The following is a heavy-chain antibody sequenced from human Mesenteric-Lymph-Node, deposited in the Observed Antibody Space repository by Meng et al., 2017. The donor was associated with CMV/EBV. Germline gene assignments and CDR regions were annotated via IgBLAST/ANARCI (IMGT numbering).Heavy chain of an antibody. D-gene: IGHD6-13*01. CDR1: GFTFSSYS. CDR2: ISSSSSYI. CDR3: ARVSLAAAGTFWFDP. V-gene: IGHV3-21*01. Sequence: EVQLVESGGXLVKPGGSLRRCCVASGFTFSSYSMNWVRQAPGKGLEWVSTISSSSSYIYYADSVKGRFTISRDNAKNSLYLQMNSLRAEDTAVYYCARVSLAAAGTFWFDPWGQGTLVTVSS. J-gene: IGHJ5*02.